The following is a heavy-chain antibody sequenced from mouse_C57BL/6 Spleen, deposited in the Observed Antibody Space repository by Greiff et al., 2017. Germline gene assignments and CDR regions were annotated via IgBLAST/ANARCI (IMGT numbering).Heavy chain of an antibody. CDR1: GYTFTDYE. Sequence: VQLQQSGAELVRPGASVTLSCKASGYTFTDYEMHWVKQTPVHGLEWIGAIDLETGGTAYNQKFKGKAILTADKSSSTAYKELRSLTSEDSAVYYCTRPYYSNYVDAMDYWGQGTSVTVAS. D-gene: IGHD2-5*01. CDR3: TRPYYSNYVDAMDY. J-gene: IGHJ4*01. V-gene: IGHV1-15*01. CDR2: IDLETGGT.